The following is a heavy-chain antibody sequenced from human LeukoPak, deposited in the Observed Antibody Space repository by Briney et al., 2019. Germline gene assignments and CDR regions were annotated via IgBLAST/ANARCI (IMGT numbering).Heavy chain of an antibody. D-gene: IGHD4/OR15-4a*01. Sequence: GGSLRLSCAASGFTFSSYGMHWVRQAPGKGLEWVAVISYDGSDKYYADSVKGRFTISRDNSKNTLYLQMNSLRAEDTAVYYCARRAGAYSHPYDYWGQGTLVTVSS. CDR1: GFTFSSYG. J-gene: IGHJ4*02. CDR2: ISYDGSDK. CDR3: ARRAGAYSHPYDY. V-gene: IGHV3-30*03.